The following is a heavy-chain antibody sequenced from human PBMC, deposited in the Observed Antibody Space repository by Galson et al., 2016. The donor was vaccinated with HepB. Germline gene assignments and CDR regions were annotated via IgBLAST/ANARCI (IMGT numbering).Heavy chain of an antibody. CDR3: ARTSISYYFDTTGHYSTRNNWFDP. J-gene: IGHJ5*02. D-gene: IGHD3-22*01. V-gene: IGHV3-48*04. CDR1: GFTFSSYS. CDR2: ISISGSTI. Sequence: SLRLSCAASGFTFSSYSMNWVRQTPGKGLEWVSYISISGSTIYYADSVKGRFFISRDNARNSLYLHMNSLRAEDTAVYYCARTSISYYFDTTGHYSTRNNWFDPWGQGTLVTVSS.